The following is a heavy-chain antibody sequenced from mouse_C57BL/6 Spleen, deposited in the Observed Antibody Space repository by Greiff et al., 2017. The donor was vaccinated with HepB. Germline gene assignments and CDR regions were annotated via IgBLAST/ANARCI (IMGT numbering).Heavy chain of an antibody. CDR2: IYPGDGDT. Sequence: QVQLQQSGPELVKPGASVKISCKASGYAFSSSWMNWVKQRPGKGLEWIGRIYPGDGDTNYNGKFKGKATLTADKSSSTAYMQLSSLTSEDSAVYFCARRDIYYDYDGDAMDYWGQGTSVTVSS. CDR3: ARRDIYYDYDGDAMDY. V-gene: IGHV1-82*01. CDR1: GYAFSSSW. J-gene: IGHJ4*01. D-gene: IGHD2-4*01.